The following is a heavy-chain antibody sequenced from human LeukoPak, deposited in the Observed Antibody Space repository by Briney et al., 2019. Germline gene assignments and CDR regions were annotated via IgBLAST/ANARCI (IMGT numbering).Heavy chain of an antibody. CDR2: TSSSGEYT. CDR1: QFTFNYYA. Sequence: PGGSLRLSCSASQFTFNYYAMTWVRQAPGKGLQWVSGTSSSGEYTYYADSVRGRFTISRDNSKNTLYLQLNSLRVEDTAIYYCAKEIYAYGSRGFDYWGQGTLVTVSS. CDR3: AKEIYAYGSRGFDY. V-gene: IGHV3-23*01. J-gene: IGHJ4*02. D-gene: IGHD3-10*01.